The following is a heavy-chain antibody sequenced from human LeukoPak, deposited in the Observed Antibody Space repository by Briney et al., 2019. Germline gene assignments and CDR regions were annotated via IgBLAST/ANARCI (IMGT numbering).Heavy chain of an antibody. CDR1: GFTFSSYG. V-gene: IGHV3-49*04. Sequence: GGSLRLSCAASGFTFSSYGMHWVRQPAGKGLEWVGFIRRRAYGGAAEYAASVKGRFIISRDDSKGIAYLQMNSLKTEDTAVYYCSRNGLVDFDYWGQGSRVIVSP. CDR2: IRRRAYGGAA. CDR3: SRNGLVDFDY. J-gene: IGHJ4*02.